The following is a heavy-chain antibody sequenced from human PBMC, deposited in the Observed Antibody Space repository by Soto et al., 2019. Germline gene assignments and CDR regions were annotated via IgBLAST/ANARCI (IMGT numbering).Heavy chain of an antibody. CDR3: ARETSTGNYYMDV. V-gene: IGHV3-48*01. J-gene: IGHJ6*03. CDR2: ISTSSSNI. D-gene: IGHD2-2*01. CDR1: GFSFSYYG. Sequence: EVQLVEAGGCLVQPGGSLRLSCAASGFSFSYYGMNWVRQAPGKGLEWVSYISTSSSNIYYADSVKGRFTISRDNAKHSLSLQMNSLRAADTAVYYCARETSTGNYYMDVWGKGTTVTVSS.